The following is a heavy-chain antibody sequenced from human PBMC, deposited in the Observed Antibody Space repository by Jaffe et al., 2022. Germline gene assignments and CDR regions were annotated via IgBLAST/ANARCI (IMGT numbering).Heavy chain of an antibody. D-gene: IGHD1-7*01. CDR1: GFTFSSYA. CDR3: AKDRVALGITGTIVVNWFDP. CDR2: ISGSGGST. Sequence: EVQLLESGGGLVQPGGSLRLSCAASGFTFSSYAMSWVRQAPGKGLEWVSAISGSGGSTYYADSVKGRFTISRDNSKNTLYLQMNSLRAEDTAVYYCAKDRVALGITGTIVVNWFDPWGQGTLVTVSS. V-gene: IGHV3-23*01. J-gene: IGHJ5*02.